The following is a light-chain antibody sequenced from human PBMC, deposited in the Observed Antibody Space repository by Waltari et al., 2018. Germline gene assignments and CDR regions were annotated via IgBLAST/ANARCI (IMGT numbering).Light chain of an antibody. CDR2: VNSDGSH. Sequence: QLVLTQSPSASASLGASVKLTCTLSSGHSSNIIAWLQQKPGKGPRYLMKVNSDGSHSKGDEIPDRFSGSSCGAGRYLTISTVQSEDEADYYCQTGGHGTWVFGGGTKLTVL. J-gene: IGLJ3*02. CDR3: QTGGHGTWV. V-gene: IGLV4-69*01. CDR1: SGHSSNI.